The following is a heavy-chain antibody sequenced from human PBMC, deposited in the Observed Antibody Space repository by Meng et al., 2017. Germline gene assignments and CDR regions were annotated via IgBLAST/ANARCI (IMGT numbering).Heavy chain of an antibody. CDR1: GDSVSSNSAA. V-gene: IGHV6-1*01. J-gene: IGHJ6*02. Sequence: SETLSLTCAISGDSVSSNSAAWNWIRQSPSRGLEWLGRTYYRSKWYNDYAVSVKSRITINPDTSKNQFSLQLNSVTPEDTAVYYCARLRFGTAPYYYYGMDVWGQGTTVTVAS. D-gene: IGHD1-1*01. CDR3: ARLRFGTAPYYYYGMDV. CDR2: TYYRSKWYN.